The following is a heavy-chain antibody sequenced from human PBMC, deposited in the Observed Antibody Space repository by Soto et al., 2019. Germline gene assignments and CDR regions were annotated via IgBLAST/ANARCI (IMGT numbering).Heavy chain of an antibody. CDR3: ARSRAMITFGGVIVPFDY. Sequence: GGSLRLSCAASGFTFDDYGMSRVRQTPGKGLEWVSGINWNGGSTGYADSVKGRSTISRDNAKNSLYLQMNSLRAEDTALYHCARSRAMITFGGVIVPFDYWGQGTLVTVSS. V-gene: IGHV3-20*01. CDR2: INWNGGST. CDR1: GFTFDDYG. D-gene: IGHD3-16*02. J-gene: IGHJ4*02.